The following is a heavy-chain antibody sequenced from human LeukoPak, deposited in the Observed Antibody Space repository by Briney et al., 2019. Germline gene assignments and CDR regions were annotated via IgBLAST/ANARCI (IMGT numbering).Heavy chain of an antibody. CDR3: ARAPPGSGGSSNWFDP. Sequence: ASVKVSCKASGGTFSSYAISWVRQAPGQGLEWMGWMNPNSGNTGYAQKFQGRVTMTRNTSISTAYMELSSLRSEDTAVYYCARAPPGSGGSSNWFDPWGQGTLVTVSS. J-gene: IGHJ5*02. CDR1: GGTFSSYA. D-gene: IGHD2-15*01. CDR2: MNPNSGNT. V-gene: IGHV1-8*02.